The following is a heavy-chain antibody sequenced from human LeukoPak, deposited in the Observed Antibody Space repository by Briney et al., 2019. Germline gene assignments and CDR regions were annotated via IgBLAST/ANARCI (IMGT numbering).Heavy chain of an antibody. D-gene: IGHD3-16*02. CDR1: GYTFTSYG. Sequence: ASVKVSCKASGYTFTSYGISWVRQAPGQGLEWMGWISAYNGNTNYAQKLQVRVTMTTDTSTSTAYMELRSLRSDDTAVYYCARVDDYVWGSYHTFDYWGQGTLVTVSS. CDR2: ISAYNGNT. CDR3: ARVDDYVWGSYHTFDY. V-gene: IGHV1-18*01. J-gene: IGHJ4*02.